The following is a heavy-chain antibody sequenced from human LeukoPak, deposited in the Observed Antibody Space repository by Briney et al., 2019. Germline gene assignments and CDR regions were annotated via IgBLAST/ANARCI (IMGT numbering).Heavy chain of an antibody. V-gene: IGHV3-30*18. CDR2: ISYDGSNK. J-gene: IGHJ4*02. CDR3: AKDLSRYSSSWYRPGGY. CDR1: GFTFSSYG. Sequence: GRSLRLSCAASGFTFSSYGMHWVRQAPGKGLEWVAVISYDGSNKYYADSVKGRFTISRDNSKNTLYLQMNSLRAEDTAVYYCAKDLSRYSSSWYRPGGYWGQGTLVTVSS. D-gene: IGHD6-13*01.